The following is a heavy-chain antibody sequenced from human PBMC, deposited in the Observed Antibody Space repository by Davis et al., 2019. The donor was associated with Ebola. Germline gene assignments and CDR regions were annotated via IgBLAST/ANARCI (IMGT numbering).Heavy chain of an antibody. CDR1: GFNFKTYS. CDR2: ISYSNTYT. CDR3: AKAGVMVRGVIGAFDI. Sequence: GESLKISCAASGFNFKTYSMNWVRQAPGKGLEWVSSISYSNTYTFYADSVQGRFTVSRDDAQNSVYLEMNSLRLEDTAIYYCAKAGVMVRGVIGAFDIWGQGTMVTVSS. J-gene: IGHJ3*02. V-gene: IGHV3-21*06. D-gene: IGHD3-10*01.